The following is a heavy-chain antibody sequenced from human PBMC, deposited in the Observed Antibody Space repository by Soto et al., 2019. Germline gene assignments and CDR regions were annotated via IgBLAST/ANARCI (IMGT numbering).Heavy chain of an antibody. V-gene: IGHV1-69*04. CDR2: IIPILGIA. CDR1: GGTFSSYT. J-gene: IGHJ4*02. D-gene: IGHD2-15*01. CDR3: VRDQNCSGGSCYSAQSMSSPFDVWVSPAAFDY. Sequence: GASVKVSCKASGGTFSSYTISWVRQAPGQGLEWMGRIIPILGIANYAQKFQGRVTITADKSTSTAYMELSSLRSEDTAVYYCVRDQNCSGGSCYSAQSMSSPFDVWVSPAAFDYWGQGTLVTVSS.